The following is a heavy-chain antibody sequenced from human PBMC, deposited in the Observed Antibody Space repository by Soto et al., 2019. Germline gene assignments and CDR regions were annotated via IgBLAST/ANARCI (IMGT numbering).Heavy chain of an antibody. V-gene: IGHV1-18*01. Sequence: ASVKVSCKASGYTFTSYGISWVRQAPGQGLEWMEWISAYNGNTNYAQKLQGRVTISRDNSKNTLYLQMSSLRVEDTAVYYCARVHSSSYHYFDYWGQGTLVTVSS. J-gene: IGHJ4*02. CDR3: ARVHSSSYHYFDY. CDR2: ISAYNGNT. D-gene: IGHD6-13*01. CDR1: GYTFTSYG.